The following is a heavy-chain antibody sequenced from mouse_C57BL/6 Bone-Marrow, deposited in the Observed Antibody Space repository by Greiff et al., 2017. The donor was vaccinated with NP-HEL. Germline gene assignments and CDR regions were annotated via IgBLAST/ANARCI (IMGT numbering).Heavy chain of an antibody. Sequence: DVHLVESGGGLVKPGGSLKLSCAASGFTFSDYGMHWVRQAPEKGLEWVAYISSGSSTIYYADTVKGRFTISRDNAKNTLFLQMTSLRSEDTAMYYCARGITTDFDYWGQGTTLTVSS. CDR2: ISSGSSTI. J-gene: IGHJ2*01. CDR1: GFTFSDYG. CDR3: ARGITTDFDY. V-gene: IGHV5-17*01. D-gene: IGHD2-4*01.